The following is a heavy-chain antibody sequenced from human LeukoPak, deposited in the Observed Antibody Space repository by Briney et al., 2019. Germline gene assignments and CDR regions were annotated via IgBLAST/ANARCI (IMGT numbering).Heavy chain of an antibody. Sequence: GGSLRLSCAASGFTSSTYWMHWVRQAPGKGLVWVSRINTDGSTTTNADSVKGRYTISRDNAKHTLYLQMNSLRAEDTAVYYCASGGDAFDVWGRGTMVTVSS. CDR1: GFTSSTYW. CDR3: ASGGDAFDV. J-gene: IGHJ3*01. CDR2: INTDGSTT. V-gene: IGHV3-74*01.